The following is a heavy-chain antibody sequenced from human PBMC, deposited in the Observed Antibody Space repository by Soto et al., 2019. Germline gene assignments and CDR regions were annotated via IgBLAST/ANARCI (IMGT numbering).Heavy chain of an antibody. V-gene: IGHV2-5*02. CDR3: ARTNMVREMSNWFDP. CDR1: GFTLSTSGVG. D-gene: IGHD3-10*01. Sequence: SGPTLVNPTQTLTLTCIFSGFTLSTSGVGVGWIRQPPGKALEWLALIYWDDDNRYSPSLKTRLTISKDTSKNQVVLTMTNMDPVDTATYYCARTNMVREMSNWFDPWGQGTLVTVSS. J-gene: IGHJ5*02. CDR2: IYWDDDN.